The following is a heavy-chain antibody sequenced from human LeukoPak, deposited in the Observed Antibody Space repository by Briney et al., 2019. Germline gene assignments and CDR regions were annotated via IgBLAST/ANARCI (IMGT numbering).Heavy chain of an antibody. V-gene: IGHV3-21*06. D-gene: IGHD1-7*01. CDR3: VRENWNYVRGPRPMAAYDY. Sequence: GGSLRLSCAASGFNFNTYSMNWVRQAPGKGLEWVSGIRSSGDDIYYADSVKGRFIISRDNANNTLFLQMSSLRAEDTALYYCVRENWNYVRGPRPMAAYDYWGQGTLVTVSS. J-gene: IGHJ4*02. CDR1: GFNFNTYS. CDR2: IRSSGDDI.